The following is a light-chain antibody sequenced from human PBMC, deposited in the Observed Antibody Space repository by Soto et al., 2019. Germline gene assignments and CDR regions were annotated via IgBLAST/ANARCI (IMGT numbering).Light chain of an antibody. CDR3: LQDYKYPRT. CDR2: GAS. J-gene: IGKJ1*01. V-gene: IGKV3-20*01. Sequence: EIVLTQSPGTLSLSPGERATLSCRASQSVSSSYLAWYQQKPGQAPRLLIYGASSRATGIPDRFSGSGSGTDFTLTISRLEPEDFATYYCLQDYKYPRTFGQGTKVDIK. CDR1: QSVSSSY.